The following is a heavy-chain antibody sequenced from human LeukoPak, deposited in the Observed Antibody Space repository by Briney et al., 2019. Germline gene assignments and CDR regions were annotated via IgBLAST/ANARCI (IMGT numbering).Heavy chain of an antibody. Sequence: PSETLSLTCTVSGGSISSSSYYWGWIRQPPGTGLEWIGSIYYSGSTYYNPSLKSRVTISVDTSKNQFSLKLSSVTAADTAVYYCARGHGDPEGGSSWYFDYWGQGTLVTVSS. D-gene: IGHD6-13*01. V-gene: IGHV4-39*07. CDR3: ARGHGDPEGGSSWYFDY. CDR2: IYYSGST. J-gene: IGHJ4*02. CDR1: GGSISSSSYY.